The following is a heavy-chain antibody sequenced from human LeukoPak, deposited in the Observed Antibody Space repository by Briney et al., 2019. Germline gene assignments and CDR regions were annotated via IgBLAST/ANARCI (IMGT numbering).Heavy chain of an antibody. CDR1: GYTFTSYA. CDR3: ARGGVGYYYDSSGYYYGY. D-gene: IGHD3-22*01. Sequence: ASVKVSCKASGYTFTSYAMNWVRQAPGQGLEWMGWINTNTGNPTYAQGFTGRFVFSLDTSVSTAYLQISSLKAEDTAVYYCARGGVGYYYDSSGYYYGYWGQGTLVTVSS. CDR2: INTNTGNP. J-gene: IGHJ4*02. V-gene: IGHV7-4-1*02.